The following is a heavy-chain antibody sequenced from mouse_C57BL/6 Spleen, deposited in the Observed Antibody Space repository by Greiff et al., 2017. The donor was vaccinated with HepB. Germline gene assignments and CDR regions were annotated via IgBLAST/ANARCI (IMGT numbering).Heavy chain of an antibody. CDR3: ASYDYDRGFDY. CDR2: INPGSGGT. V-gene: IGHV1-54*01. D-gene: IGHD2-4*01. Sequence: QVQLQQSGAELVRPGTSVKVSCKASGYAFTNYLIEWVKQRPGQGLEWIGVINPGSGGTNYNEKFKGKATLTADKSSSTAYMQLSSLTSEDSAVYLCASYDYDRGFDYWGQGTTLTVSS. CDR1: GYAFTNYL. J-gene: IGHJ2*01.